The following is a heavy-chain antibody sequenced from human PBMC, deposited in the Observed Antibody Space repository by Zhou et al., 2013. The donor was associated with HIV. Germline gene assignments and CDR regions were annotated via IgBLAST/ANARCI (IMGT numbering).Heavy chain of an antibody. Sequence: QVQLVQSGAEMKKPGASVNISCKASGYTFTTYYIHWVRQAPGQGLEWMGLINPGIGSTYYAEKFQGRVTMSRNISTTTAHMELSSLTSEDTAVYYCGRRGSWGDRTTIIRGGVDVWGQGTTVSVSS. CDR3: GRRGSWGDRTTIIRGGVDV. CDR2: INPGIGST. CDR1: GYTFTTYY. D-gene: IGHD3-10*01. J-gene: IGHJ6*02. V-gene: IGHV1-46*01.